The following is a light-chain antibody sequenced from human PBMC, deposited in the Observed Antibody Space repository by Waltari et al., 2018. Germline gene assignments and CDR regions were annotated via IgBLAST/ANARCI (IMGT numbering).Light chain of an antibody. CDR3: SLYMVSGIWV. Sequence: WYPHTPGKAPRKLVYKGKSGSSGVPDRLSGSILGNKAAITNTVAQADDECDYYCSLYMVSGIWVFGGGTKLTVL. CDR2: KGK. V-gene: IGLV8-61*01. J-gene: IGLJ3*02.